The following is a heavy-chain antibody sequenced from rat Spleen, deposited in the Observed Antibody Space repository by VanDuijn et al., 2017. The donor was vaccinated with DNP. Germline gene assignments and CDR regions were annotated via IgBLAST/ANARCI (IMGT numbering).Heavy chain of an antibody. CDR3: TRESWGYVMDA. Sequence: QVQLKESGPGLVQPSQTLSLTCTVSEFSLTNYDVHWLRQPPGKGLEWRGGIWSDGNTDYNSVLKSRLSISRDTSKNQVFLKMNSLQSDDTATYYCTRESWGYVMDAWGQGASVTVSS. CDR2: IWSDGNT. J-gene: IGHJ4*01. CDR1: EFSLTNYD. D-gene: IGHD5-1*01. V-gene: IGHV2-19*01.